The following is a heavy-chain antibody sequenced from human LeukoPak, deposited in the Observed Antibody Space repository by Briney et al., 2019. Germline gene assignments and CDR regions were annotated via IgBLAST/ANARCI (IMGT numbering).Heavy chain of an antibody. CDR3: ARGNSRCLDY. D-gene: IGHD6-13*01. CDR1: GFTSNSYE. Sequence: PGGSLRLSCVASGFTSNSYEMNWVRQAPGKGLEWVSYITSGSTIYYADSVKGRFTISRDNAKNSLYLQMNSLRADDTAVYYCARGNSRCLDYWGQGTLVTVSS. CDR2: ITSGSTI. J-gene: IGHJ4*02. V-gene: IGHV3-48*03.